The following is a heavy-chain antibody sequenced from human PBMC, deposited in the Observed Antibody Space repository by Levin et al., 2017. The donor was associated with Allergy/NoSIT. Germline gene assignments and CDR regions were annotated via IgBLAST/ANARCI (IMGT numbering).Heavy chain of an antibody. D-gene: IGHD2-8*02. V-gene: IGHV4-39*01. J-gene: IGHJ5*02. CDR3: PRSLHCIGGVCWPPFGFDP. CDR1: GDSISSSSFY. CDR2: IYYSGDT. Sequence: PSETLSLTCTVSGDSISSSSFYWGWIRQPPGKGLEWIGIIYYSGDTYYNPSLKSRVTISVDTPKNQFSLRLNSVTAADTAIYYCPRSLHCIGGVCWPPFGFDPWGQEILVTVSS.